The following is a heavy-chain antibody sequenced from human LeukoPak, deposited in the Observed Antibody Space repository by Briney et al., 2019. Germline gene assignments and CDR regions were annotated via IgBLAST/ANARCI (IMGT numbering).Heavy chain of an antibody. J-gene: IGHJ5*02. Sequence: GSLRLSCAASGFTFSSYDMSWIRQPPGKGLEWIGEINHSGSTNYNPSLKSRVTISVDTSKNQFSLKLSSVTAADTAVYYCARRLSTWGQGTLVTVSS. D-gene: IGHD5-12*01. CDR3: ARRLST. CDR1: GFTFSSYD. CDR2: INHSGST. V-gene: IGHV4-34*01.